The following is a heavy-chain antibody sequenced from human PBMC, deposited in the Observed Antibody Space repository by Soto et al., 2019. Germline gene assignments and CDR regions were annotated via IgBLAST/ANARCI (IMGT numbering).Heavy chain of an antibody. J-gene: IGHJ6*02. CDR2: ISSSSSTI. Sequence: GGSLSLSCAASGFTFSSYSMNWVRQAPGKGLEWVSYISSSSSTIYYADSVKGRFTISRDNAKNSLYLQMNSLRDEDTAVYYCALNYYYYYGMDVWGQGTTVTVSS. V-gene: IGHV3-48*02. CDR3: ALNYYYYYGMDV. CDR1: GFTFSSYS.